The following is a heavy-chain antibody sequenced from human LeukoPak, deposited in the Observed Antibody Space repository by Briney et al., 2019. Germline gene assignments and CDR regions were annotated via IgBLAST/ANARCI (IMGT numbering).Heavy chain of an antibody. D-gene: IGHD5-18*01. CDR2: IWYDGNNK. V-gene: IGHV3-33*06. CDR3: AKDWGYTTMVSYYFDY. CDR1: GFTFSGYG. Sequence: GGSLRLSCAASGFTFSGYGVHWVRQAPDKGLEWVAVIWYDGNNKYYAESVKGRFTISRDNSKNTLYLQMNSLRAEDTAVYYCAKDWGYTTMVSYYFDYWGQGALVTVSS. J-gene: IGHJ4*02.